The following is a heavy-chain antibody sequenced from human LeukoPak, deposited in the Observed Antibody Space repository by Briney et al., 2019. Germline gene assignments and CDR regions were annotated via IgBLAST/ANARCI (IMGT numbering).Heavy chain of an antibody. J-gene: IGHJ3*02. D-gene: IGHD5-24*01. V-gene: IGHV3-53*01. CDR3: ARVELGAFDI. CDR2: IYSGGST. Sequence: GGSLRLSCAASGFTVSSNYMSWVRQAPGKGLEWVSVIYSGGSTYYADSVKGRFTISRDNAKNSLYLQMNSLRAEDTAVYYCARVELGAFDIWGQGTMVTVSS. CDR1: GFTVSSNY.